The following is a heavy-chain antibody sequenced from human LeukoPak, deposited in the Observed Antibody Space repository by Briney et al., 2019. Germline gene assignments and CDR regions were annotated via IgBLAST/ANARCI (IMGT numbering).Heavy chain of an antibody. J-gene: IGHJ6*02. CDR1: GGTFSSYA. CDR2: MIPILSIA. Sequence: SVKVSCKASGGTFSSYAISWVRQAPGQGLEWMGRMIPILSIANYAQNFQGRVTITADKSTSTAYMELSSLRSEDTAVYYCARVGSGYDDYYYYGMDLWGQGTTVTVSS. D-gene: IGHD5-12*01. V-gene: IGHV1-69*04. CDR3: ARVGSGYDDYYYYGMDL.